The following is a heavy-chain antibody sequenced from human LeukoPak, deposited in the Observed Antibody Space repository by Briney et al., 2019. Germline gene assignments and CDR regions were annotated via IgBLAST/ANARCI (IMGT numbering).Heavy chain of an antibody. CDR3: ASPKFGGYFDY. D-gene: IGHD3-10*01. J-gene: IGHJ4*02. Sequence: PGGSLRLSCAGSGFTLSSQWIHWVRQAPGKGLVWVSRINGDGSSTNYADSVQGRFTISRDNAKNTMYLQMNSLRVEDTAVYYCASPKFGGYFDYWGQGTLVTVSS. CDR2: INGDGSST. CDR1: GFTLSSQW. V-gene: IGHV3-74*01.